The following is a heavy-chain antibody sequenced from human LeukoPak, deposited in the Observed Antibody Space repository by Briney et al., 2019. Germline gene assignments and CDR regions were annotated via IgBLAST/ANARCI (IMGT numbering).Heavy chain of an antibody. Sequence: PGGSLRLSCAASGFTFDDYGMSWVRQAPREVLEWVSGINWNGGSTGYADSVKGRFTISRDNAKNSLYLQMNSLRAEDTALYYCARGRIIRGYFDYWGQGTLVTVSS. CDR3: ARGRIIRGYFDY. CDR1: GFTFDDYG. CDR2: INWNGGST. J-gene: IGHJ4*02. D-gene: IGHD2/OR15-2a*01. V-gene: IGHV3-20*04.